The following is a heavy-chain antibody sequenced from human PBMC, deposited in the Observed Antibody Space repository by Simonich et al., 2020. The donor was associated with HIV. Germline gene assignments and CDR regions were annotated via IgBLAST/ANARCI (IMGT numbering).Heavy chain of an antibody. V-gene: IGHV4-39*01. CDR3: ASTVDTAIDY. CDR2: IYYRGKT. J-gene: IGHJ4*02. D-gene: IGHD5-18*01. Sequence: QLQLQESGPGLVKPSETLSLTCTVSGGSISSSTSYWGWVRQPPGKGLEWIGSIYYRGKTYYNPSLKSRVTVSVDSSKNQFSLKLTSMTAADTAVYYCASTVDTAIDYWGQGILVTVSS. CDR1: GGSISSSTSY.